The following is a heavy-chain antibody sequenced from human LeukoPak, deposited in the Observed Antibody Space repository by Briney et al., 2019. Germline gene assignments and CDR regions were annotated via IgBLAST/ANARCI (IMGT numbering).Heavy chain of an antibody. V-gene: IGHV3-9*01. CDR2: ISWNSGSI. Sequence: SLKISCAASGFTFDDYAMHWVRQAPGKGLEWVSGISWNSGSIGYADSVKGRFTISRDNAKNSLYLQMNSLRAEDTALYYCAKGYGSGSRFHFDYWGQGTLVTVSS. CDR1: GFTFDDYA. J-gene: IGHJ4*02. CDR3: AKGYGSGSRFHFDY. D-gene: IGHD3-10*01.